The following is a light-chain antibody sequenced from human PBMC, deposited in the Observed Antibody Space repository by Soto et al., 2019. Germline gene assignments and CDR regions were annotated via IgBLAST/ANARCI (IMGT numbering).Light chain of an antibody. CDR3: MQRIEFPWT. CDR2: TLS. J-gene: IGKJ1*01. CDR1: XXXXXXXXXXTX. V-gene: IGKV2-40*01. Sequence: DIVMTQTPLSLPVTPGEPASISCXXXXXXXXXXXXXTXLDWYLKKPGQSPQLLIYTLSYRASXXPDXFXXSGXGXXXXXKXXXVXAEDVGVYYCMQRIEFPWTFGQGTKVEIK.